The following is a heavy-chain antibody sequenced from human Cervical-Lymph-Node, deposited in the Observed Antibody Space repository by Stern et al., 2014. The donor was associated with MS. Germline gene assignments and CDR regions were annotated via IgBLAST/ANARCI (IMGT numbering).Heavy chain of an antibody. Sequence: EVQLVESGGGVIQPGGSLRLSCTASGFTVSREYMTWVRQAPGKGREWVSLITNVGSTFYTDSVKGRFTISRDDSKNTVYLHMTSLRAEDTAMYYCARDTSSPERSDWWGQGTLVTVSS. CDR1: GFTVSREY. J-gene: IGHJ4*02. V-gene: IGHV3-53*01. CDR3: ARDTSSPERSDW. CDR2: ITNVGST. D-gene: IGHD1-1*01.